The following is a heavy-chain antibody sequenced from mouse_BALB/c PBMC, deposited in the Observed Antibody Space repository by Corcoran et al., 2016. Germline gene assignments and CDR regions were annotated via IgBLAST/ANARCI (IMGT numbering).Heavy chain of an antibody. V-gene: IGHV1-63*02. Sequence: QVQLQQSGAELVRPGTSVRMSCKAAGYTFTNYWIGWVKQRPGHGLEWIGDIYPGGIYTNYNEKFKGKASLTADTSSSTAYMQLSSLTSEESAMYYCARYGYGNYVGYFDVWGAGTTVTVSS. CDR2: IYPGGIYT. CDR3: ARYGYGNYVGYFDV. D-gene: IGHD2-1*01. J-gene: IGHJ1*01. CDR1: GYTFTNYW.